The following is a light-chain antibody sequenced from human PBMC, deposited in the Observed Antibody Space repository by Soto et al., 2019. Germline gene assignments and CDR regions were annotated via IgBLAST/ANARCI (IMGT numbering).Light chain of an antibody. CDR2: LDRSGSY. J-gene: IGLJ3*02. CDR1: SGHSTYI. CDR3: ETWYSNTHKV. V-gene: IGLV4-60*02. Sequence: QLVLTQSSSASASLGSSVKLTCILSSGHSTYIIAWHQQQPGKAPRFLMTLDRSGSYNRGSGVPDRFSGSSSGAHRYLTISNLQFEDEGDYYCETWYSNTHKVFGGGTKLTVL.